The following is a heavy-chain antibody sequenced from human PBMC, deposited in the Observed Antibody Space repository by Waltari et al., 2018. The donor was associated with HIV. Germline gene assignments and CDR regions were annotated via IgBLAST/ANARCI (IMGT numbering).Heavy chain of an antibody. D-gene: IGHD2-21*01. J-gene: IGHJ5*02. CDR1: GPPVGSASNY. CDR3: ARVVASAGVRFDR. Sequence: QVQLQESGPGLVKPSETLSLTCSVSGPPVGSASNYWSWMRQPPGKGLKWIGNIDYSGRATYNPSLKTRVTISADTSKNHLSLKLTSVTAGDTAIYYCARVVASAGVRFDRWGQGSLVTVSS. V-gene: IGHV4-61*03. CDR2: IDYSGRA.